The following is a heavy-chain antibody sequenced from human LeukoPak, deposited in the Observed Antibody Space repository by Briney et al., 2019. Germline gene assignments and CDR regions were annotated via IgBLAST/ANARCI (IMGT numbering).Heavy chain of an antibody. J-gene: IGHJ4*02. CDR3: ARLADCSSSSCRSFDY. D-gene: IGHD2-2*01. CDR1: GYPFTGYY. V-gene: IGHV1-2*02. CDR2: INPNSGFT. Sequence: ATVKVSCKASGYPFTGYYLHWVRQAPGQGLEWMGWINPNSGFTNYAQKFQGRVTMTRDTSISTAYMELSRLRSDDTAVYYCARLADCSSSSCRSFDYWGQGTLVTVSS.